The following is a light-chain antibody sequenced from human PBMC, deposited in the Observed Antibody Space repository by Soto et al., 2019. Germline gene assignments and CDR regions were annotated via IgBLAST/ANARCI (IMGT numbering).Light chain of an antibody. V-gene: IGLV2-23*01. Sequence: QSALTQPASVSGSPGQSITISCTGTSSDVGSYNLVSWYQQHPGKPPQILIYEGSERPSGISNRFSGSKSGNTASLTISGGQLEGAADYSCCSYAGTSPWVFGGGPKLTVL. CDR1: SSDVGSYNL. CDR2: EGS. CDR3: CSYAGTSPWV. J-gene: IGLJ3*02.